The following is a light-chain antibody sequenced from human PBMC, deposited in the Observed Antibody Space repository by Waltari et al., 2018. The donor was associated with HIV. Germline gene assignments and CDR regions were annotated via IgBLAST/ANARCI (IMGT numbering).Light chain of an antibody. J-gene: IGKJ1*01. Sequence: EIVMTQSPATLSVSLGERATLSCRASQSIRINLAWYQQKPGQAPRLLIYDASTRATGIPARFRGRGSGTEFTLTISSLQSEDFAVYYCQQYNNWPPLTFGQGTKVEIK. CDR2: DAS. CDR1: QSIRIN. V-gene: IGKV3-15*01. CDR3: QQYNNWPPLT.